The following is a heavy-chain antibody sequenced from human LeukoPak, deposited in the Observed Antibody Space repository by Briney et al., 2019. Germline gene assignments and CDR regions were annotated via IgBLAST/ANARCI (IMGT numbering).Heavy chain of an antibody. CDR1: GGSISGYY. V-gene: IGHV4-4*07. J-gene: IGHJ5*02. CDR3: ARGGEDYNDSSGYQSPYNWFDP. Sequence: SETLSLTCTVSGGSISGYYWSWIRQPAGKGLEWIGRIYTSGSTNYNPSLKSRVTMSVDTSKNQFSLKLSSVTAADTAVYYCARGGEDYNDSSGYQSPYNWFDPWGQGTLVTVSS. CDR2: IYTSGST. D-gene: IGHD3-22*01.